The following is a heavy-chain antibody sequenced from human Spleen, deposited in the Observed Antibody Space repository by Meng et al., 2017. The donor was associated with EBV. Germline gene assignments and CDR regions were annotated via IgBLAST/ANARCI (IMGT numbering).Heavy chain of an antibody. CDR1: GYSISGGGNY. CDR3: AGRDHAPLY. V-gene: IGHV4-30-4*01. Sequence: VALQESGPGLEQPSQTLFLTCAVSGYSISGGGNYWSWIRQPPGKGLEWLGYIYFSGSTYHNPSLRSRITISLDTSDNHFSLKLTSVTAADTAVYYCAGRDHAPLYWGQGALVTVSS. CDR2: IYFSGST. D-gene: IGHD1-14*01. J-gene: IGHJ4*02.